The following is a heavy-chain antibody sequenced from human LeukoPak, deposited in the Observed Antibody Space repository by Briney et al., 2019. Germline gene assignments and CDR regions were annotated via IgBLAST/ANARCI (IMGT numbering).Heavy chain of an antibody. J-gene: IGHJ4*02. D-gene: IGHD3-22*01. CDR2: INPSGGST. CDR3: ARETPTYYYDSSGYYGPGHFDY. V-gene: IGHV1-46*01. CDR1: GYTFTSYY. Sequence: GASVKVSCKASGYTFTSYYMHWVRQAPGQGLEWMGIINPSGGSTSYAQKFQGRVTMTRDTSTSTVYMELSSLRSEDTAVYYCARETPTYYYDSSGYYGPGHFDYWGQGTLVTVSS.